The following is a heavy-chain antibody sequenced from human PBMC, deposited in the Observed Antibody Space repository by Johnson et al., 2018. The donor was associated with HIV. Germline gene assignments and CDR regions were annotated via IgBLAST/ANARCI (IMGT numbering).Heavy chain of an antibody. CDR2: ISYDGSNK. J-gene: IGHJ3*02. CDR3: AKDRGTAMDNDAFDI. D-gene: IGHD5-18*01. CDR1: GFTFSSYG. Sequence: QVQLVESGGGVVQPGRSLRLSCAASGFTFSSYGMHWVRQAPGKGLEWVAVISYDGSNKYYADSVKGRFTISRDNSKNTLYLQMRSLRAEDTAVYYCAKDRGTAMDNDAFDIWGQGTMVTVSS. V-gene: IGHV3-30*18.